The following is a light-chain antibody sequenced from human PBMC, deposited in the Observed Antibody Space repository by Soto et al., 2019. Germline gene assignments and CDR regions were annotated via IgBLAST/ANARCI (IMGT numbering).Light chain of an antibody. CDR2: DAS. CDR3: QQYYNQWT. V-gene: IGKV3-15*01. Sequence: EIVMTQSPATLSVSPGERATLSCRASQSVGSNLAWYQQKPGQAPRLLMYDASTRATGIPARFSGSGSGTEFTLTITSLQYEDFVVYYCQQYYNQWTFGQGTKVDIK. J-gene: IGKJ1*01. CDR1: QSVGSN.